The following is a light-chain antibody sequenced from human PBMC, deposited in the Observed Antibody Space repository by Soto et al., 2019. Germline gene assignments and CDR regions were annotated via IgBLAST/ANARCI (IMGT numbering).Light chain of an antibody. Sequence: QSVLTQPASVSGSPGPSITISCTGTSRDVGAYNYVSWYQQRPGEAPRLMIYDVSDRPSGISIRFSGSKSGNTASLTISGLQAEDEADYFCSSYTSSSTVVFGGGTKLTVL. CDR2: DVS. V-gene: IGLV2-14*01. CDR1: SRDVGAYNY. J-gene: IGLJ3*02. CDR3: SSYTSSSTVV.